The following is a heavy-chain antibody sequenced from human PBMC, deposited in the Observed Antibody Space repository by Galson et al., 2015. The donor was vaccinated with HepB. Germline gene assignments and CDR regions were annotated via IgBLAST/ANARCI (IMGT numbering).Heavy chain of an antibody. CDR2: IKSKTDGGTT. J-gene: IGHJ6*02. Sequence: SLRLPCAASGFTFSNAWMNWVRQAPGKGLEWVGRIKSKTDGGTTDYAAPVKGRFTISRDDSKNTLYLQMNSLKTEDTAVYYCTTGPIVVVPDNYYYYGMDVWGQGTTVTVSS. CDR1: GFTFSNAW. CDR3: TTGPIVVVPDNYYYYGMDV. V-gene: IGHV3-15*07. D-gene: IGHD2-2*01.